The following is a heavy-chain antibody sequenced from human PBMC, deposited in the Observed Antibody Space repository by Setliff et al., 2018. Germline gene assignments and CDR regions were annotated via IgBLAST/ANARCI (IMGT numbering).Heavy chain of an antibody. V-gene: IGHV3-23*01. D-gene: IGHD6-13*01. CDR1: GFTFSSYA. CDR2: ISGSGGST. CDR3: AKSHSSWPIFIDY. J-gene: IGHJ4*02. Sequence: GSLRLSCAASGFTFSSYAMSWVRQAPGKGLEWVSAISGSGGSTYYADSVKGRFTISRDNSKNTLYLQMNSLRVEDTAVYYCAKSHSSWPIFIDYWGQGTLVTVSS.